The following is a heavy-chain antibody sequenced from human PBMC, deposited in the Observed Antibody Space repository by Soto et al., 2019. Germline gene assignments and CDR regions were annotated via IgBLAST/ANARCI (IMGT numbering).Heavy chain of an antibody. CDR2: ISSSSSYI. CDR1: GFTFSSYS. J-gene: IGHJ6*04. V-gene: IGHV3-21*01. D-gene: IGHD3-10*01. CDR3: ARVDYGSGSYYRDV. Sequence: GGSLRLSCAASGFTFSSYSMNWVRQAPGKGLEWVSSISSSSSYIYYADSVKGRFTISRDNAKNSLYLEMNSLRAEETDVSCCARVDYGSGSYYRDVWGKGTMVTVSS.